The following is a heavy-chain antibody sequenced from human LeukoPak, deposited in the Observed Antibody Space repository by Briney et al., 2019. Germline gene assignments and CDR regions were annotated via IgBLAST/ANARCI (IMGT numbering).Heavy chain of an antibody. J-gene: IGHJ4*02. CDR1: GFTFSSYG. Sequence: GGSLRLSCAASGFTFSSYGMHWVRQAPGKGLEWVAFIRYDGSNKYYADSVKGRFTISRDNSKNTLYLQMNSLRAEDTAVYHCAKGSDIVATSWALYFDYWGQGTLVTVSS. CDR3: AKGSDIVATSWALYFDY. CDR2: IRYDGSNK. D-gene: IGHD5-12*01. V-gene: IGHV3-30*02.